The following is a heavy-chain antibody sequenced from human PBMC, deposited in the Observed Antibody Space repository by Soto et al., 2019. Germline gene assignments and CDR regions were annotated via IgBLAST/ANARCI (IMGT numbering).Heavy chain of an antibody. V-gene: IGHV2-5*01. CDR3: AQRLVGLGYSDGYDY. CDR1: GFLLSTSGVG. Sequence: SGPTLVNPTKTLTLTCTVSGFLLSTSGVGVGWIRQPPGKALEWRALIYWNDDKRYSPSLKSRLTITKDTSKNQVVLTMTNMDPGDTAAYYWAQRLVGLGYSDGYDYWGQGTLVTVSS. CDR2: IYWNDDK. D-gene: IGHD5-18*01. J-gene: IGHJ4*02.